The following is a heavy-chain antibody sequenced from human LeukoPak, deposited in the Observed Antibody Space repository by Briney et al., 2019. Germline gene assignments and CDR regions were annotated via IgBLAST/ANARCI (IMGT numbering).Heavy chain of an antibody. CDR1: GFTVSSNY. CDR2: IYSGGST. V-gene: IGHV3-66*01. D-gene: IGHD2-21*02. CDR3: ARAGGDSPLLLDY. J-gene: IGHJ4*02. Sequence: GGSLRLSGAASGFTVSSNYMSWVRQAPGKGLEWVSVIYSGGSTYYAYSVKGRFTISRDNSKNTLYLQMNRVRGEDTAVYYCARAGGDSPLLLDYWGQGTLVTVSS.